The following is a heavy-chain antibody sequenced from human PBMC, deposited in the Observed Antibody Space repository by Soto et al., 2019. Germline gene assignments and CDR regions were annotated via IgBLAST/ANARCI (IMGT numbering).Heavy chain of an antibody. Sequence: EVQLLESGGGLVQPGGSLRLSCAASGFTFSSYAMSWVRQAPGKGLEWVSAISGSGGSTYYADSVKGRFTISRDNSKKTLDMQMNTLRAEDTAVYYCANGKGDVWSGSPWYYWGQGTLVTVSS. CDR1: GFTFSSYA. CDR2: ISGSGGST. D-gene: IGHD3-3*01. V-gene: IGHV3-23*01. CDR3: ANGKGDVWSGSPWYY. J-gene: IGHJ4*02.